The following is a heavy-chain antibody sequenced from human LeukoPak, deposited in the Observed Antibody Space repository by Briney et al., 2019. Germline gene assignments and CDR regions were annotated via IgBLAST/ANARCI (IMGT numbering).Heavy chain of an antibody. CDR2: IYTSGST. V-gene: IGHV4-61*02. J-gene: IGHJ4*02. CDR1: GGSISSGRYY. CDR3: ARSTYGSGFFDY. D-gene: IGHD3-10*01. Sequence: SQTLSLTCTVSGGSISSGRYYWSWIRQPAGKGLEWIGRIYTSGSTNYNPSLKSRVTISVDTSKNQFSLKLSSVTAADTAVYYCARSTYGSGFFDYWGQGTLVTVSS.